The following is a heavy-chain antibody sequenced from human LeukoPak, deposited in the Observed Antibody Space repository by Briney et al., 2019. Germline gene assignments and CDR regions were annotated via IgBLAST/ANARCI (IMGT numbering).Heavy chain of an antibody. Sequence: PSETLSLTCTVSGGSISTYYWNWIRKTPGKGLEWIGSMQYTGNSQYNPSLKSRVTMFVDTSKNQFSLKLSSVTAADTAVYYCARDAEHSYGRYFAYWGQGILVTVSS. V-gene: IGHV4-59*01. CDR3: ARDAEHSYGRYFAY. J-gene: IGHJ4*02. CDR2: MQYTGNS. D-gene: IGHD5-18*01. CDR1: GGSISTYY.